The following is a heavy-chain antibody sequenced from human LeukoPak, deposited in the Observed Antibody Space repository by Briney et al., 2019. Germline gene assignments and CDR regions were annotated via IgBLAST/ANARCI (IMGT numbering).Heavy chain of an antibody. V-gene: IGHV4-31*03. CDR2: IDYSGST. Sequence: PSETLSLTCTVSGGSISSGGYYWSWLRQHPGKGLEWIVCIDYSGSTYYNPSLKSRVTISVDTSKNQFSLKLSCETAADTAVYYCARETTVTPRGHFDPWGQGTLVTVSS. D-gene: IGHD4-17*01. J-gene: IGHJ5*02. CDR3: ARETTVTPRGHFDP. CDR1: GGSISSGGYY.